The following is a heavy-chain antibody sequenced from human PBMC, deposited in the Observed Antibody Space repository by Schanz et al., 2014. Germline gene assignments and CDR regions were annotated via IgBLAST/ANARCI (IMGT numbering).Heavy chain of an antibody. CDR2: ISWNSGSI. J-gene: IGHJ4*02. D-gene: IGHD2-15*01. Sequence: EVQLVESGGGLVQPGRSLRLSCAASGFTFDDYAMHWVRQAPGKGLEWVSGISWNSGSIGYEDSVKGRFTISRDNAKKSLDLHMNSLTAEDTAVYYCATENWWTVEKWGQGTLVTVSS. V-gene: IGHV3-9*01. CDR3: ATENWWTVEK. CDR1: GFTFDDYA.